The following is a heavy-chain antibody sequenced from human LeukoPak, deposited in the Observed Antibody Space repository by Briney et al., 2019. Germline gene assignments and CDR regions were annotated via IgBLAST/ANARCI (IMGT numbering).Heavy chain of an antibody. CDR2: IYYSGST. Sequence: SETLSLTCTVSGGSINNYYWSWIRQPPGKGLEWIGYIYYSGSTNYNPSLKSRVTISVDTSKDQFSLKLSSVTAADTAVYYCARGGDGYNYVIDYWGQGTLVTVSS. J-gene: IGHJ4*02. CDR1: GGSINNYY. D-gene: IGHD5-24*01. CDR3: ARGGDGYNYVIDY. V-gene: IGHV4-59*01.